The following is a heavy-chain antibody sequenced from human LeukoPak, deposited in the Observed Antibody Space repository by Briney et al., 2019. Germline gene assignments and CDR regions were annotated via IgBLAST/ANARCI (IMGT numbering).Heavy chain of an antibody. J-gene: IGHJ3*02. D-gene: IGHD3-10*01. Sequence: GGSLRLSCAASGFTVSSNYMSWVRQAPGKGLEWVSVIYSGGSTYYADSVKGRFTISRDNSKNTLYLQMNSLGAEDTAVYYCARDRAYYGSGSYGTDAFDIWGQGTMVTVSS. CDR2: IYSGGST. CDR1: GFTVSSNY. V-gene: IGHV3-66*01. CDR3: ARDRAYYGSGSYGTDAFDI.